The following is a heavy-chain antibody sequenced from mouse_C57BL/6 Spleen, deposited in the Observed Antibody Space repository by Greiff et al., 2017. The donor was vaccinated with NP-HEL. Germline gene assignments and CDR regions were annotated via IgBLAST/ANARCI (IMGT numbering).Heavy chain of an antibody. Sequence: VKLMESGAELVRPGASVTLSCKASGYTFTDYEMHWVKQTPVHGLEWIGAIDPETGGTAYNQKFKGKAILTADKSSSTAYMELRSLTSEDSAVYYCTRGGTTVVPYFDYWGQGTTLTVSS. V-gene: IGHV1-15*01. D-gene: IGHD1-1*01. CDR2: IDPETGGT. J-gene: IGHJ2*01. CDR1: GYTFTDYE. CDR3: TRGGTTVVPYFDY.